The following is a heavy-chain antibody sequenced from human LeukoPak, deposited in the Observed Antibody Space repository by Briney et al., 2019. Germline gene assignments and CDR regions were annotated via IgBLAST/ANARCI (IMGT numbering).Heavy chain of an antibody. CDR2: IYYSGST. Sequence: PSETLSLTCTVPGGSISSYYWSWIRQPPGKGLEWIGYIYYSGSTNYNPSLKSRVTISVDTSKNQFSLKLSSVTAADTAVYYCARADGSGSYPFDPWGQGTLVTVSS. D-gene: IGHD3-10*01. CDR1: GGSISSYY. J-gene: IGHJ5*02. CDR3: ARADGSGSYPFDP. V-gene: IGHV4-59*01.